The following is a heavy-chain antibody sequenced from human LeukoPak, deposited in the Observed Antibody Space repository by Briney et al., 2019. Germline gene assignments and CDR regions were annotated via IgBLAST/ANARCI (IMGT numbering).Heavy chain of an antibody. CDR1: GFTFSSYA. D-gene: IGHD3-16*01. J-gene: IGHJ4*02. CDR3: ARDRGCMITFGGAQRD. Sequence: GGSLRLSCAASGFTFSSYAMHWVRQAPGKGLEYVSAISSNGGSTYYANSVKGRFTISRDNSKNTLYLQMGSLRAEDMAVYYCARDRGCMITFGGAQRDWGQGTLVTVSS. CDR2: ISSNGGST. V-gene: IGHV3-64*01.